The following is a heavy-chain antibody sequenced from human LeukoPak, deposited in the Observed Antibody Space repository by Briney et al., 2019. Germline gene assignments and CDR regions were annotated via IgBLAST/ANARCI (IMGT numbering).Heavy chain of an antibody. Sequence: SETLSLTCTVSGYSISSGYYWGWIRQPPGKGLEWIGSIYHSGSTYYNPSLKSRVTISVDTSKNQFSLKLSSVTAADTAVYYCARVKGELLGGFDPWGQGTLVTVSS. CDR2: IYHSGST. J-gene: IGHJ5*02. CDR1: GYSISSGYY. D-gene: IGHD3-10*01. CDR3: ARVKGELLGGFDP. V-gene: IGHV4-38-2*02.